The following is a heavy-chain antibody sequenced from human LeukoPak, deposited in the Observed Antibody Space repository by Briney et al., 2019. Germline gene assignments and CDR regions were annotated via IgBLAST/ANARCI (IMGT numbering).Heavy chain of an antibody. J-gene: IGHJ6*02. CDR3: AREEVVPAAPFYYYYGMDV. CDR2: IYYSGST. V-gene: IGHV4-31*03. Sequence: SQTLSLTCTVSGGSISSGGYYWSWLRQHPGKGLEWIGYIYYSGSTYYNPSLKSRVTISVDTSKNQFSLKLSSVTAADTAVYYCAREEVVPAAPFYYYYGMDVWGQGTTVTVSS. D-gene: IGHD2-2*01. CDR1: GGSISSGGYY.